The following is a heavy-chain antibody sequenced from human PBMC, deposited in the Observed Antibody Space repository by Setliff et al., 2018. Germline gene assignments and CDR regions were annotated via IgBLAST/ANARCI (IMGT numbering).Heavy chain of an antibody. Sequence: ASVKVSCKAPGYSLSNYVMNWVRQAPGQGLEWMGWINTKTGDPSYAQGYTGRFAFSLDTSDSTTYLDISTLKAEDTATYFCARADHLVTTTFDYWGQGTLVTVSS. D-gene: IGHD4-17*01. V-gene: IGHV7-4-1*02. CDR1: GYSLSNYV. CDR3: ARADHLVTTTFDY. J-gene: IGHJ4*01. CDR2: INTKTGDP.